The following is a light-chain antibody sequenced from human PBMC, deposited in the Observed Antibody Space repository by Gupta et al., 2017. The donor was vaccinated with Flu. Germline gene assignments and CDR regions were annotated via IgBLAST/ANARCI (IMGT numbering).Light chain of an antibody. V-gene: IGLV2-11*03. CDR1: SSDVGGHNY. CDR2: DVS. Sequence: GTSSDVGGHNYVSWYQQHPGKAPKLMVYDVSKRPSGVSGRVSGSKSGNTASLTISGLQADDEADYYCYSYGGSYRVFGGGTKLTVL. J-gene: IGLJ2*01. CDR3: YSYGGSYRV.